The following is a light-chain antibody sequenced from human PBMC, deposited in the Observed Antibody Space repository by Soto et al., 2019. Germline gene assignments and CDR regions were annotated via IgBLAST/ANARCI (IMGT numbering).Light chain of an antibody. CDR2: GSS. CDR1: QSISTSY. V-gene: IGKV3-20*01. CDR3: QQYDSCPQDT. Sequence: EIVLTQSPGTLSLSPGERATLSCRASQSISTSYLAWYQQKPGQAPRLLIYGSSSRYTGIPDRFSGSGSGADFTIAISSLETEDFAEYYCQQYDSCPQDTLGQGTKADIK. J-gene: IGKJ1*01.